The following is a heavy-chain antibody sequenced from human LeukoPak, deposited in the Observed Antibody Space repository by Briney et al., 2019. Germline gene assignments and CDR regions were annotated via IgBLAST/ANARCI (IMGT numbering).Heavy chain of an antibody. J-gene: IGHJ3*02. D-gene: IGHD4-17*01. CDR3: ARDGTVTTNDAFDI. V-gene: IGHV3-11*06. CDR2: ISSSSSYT. Sequence: GGSLRLSCAASGFTFSDYYMSRIRQAPGKGLEWVSYISSSSSYTNYADSVKGRFTISRDNAKNSLYLQMNSLRAEDTAVYYCARDGTVTTNDAFDIWGQGTMVTVSS. CDR1: GFTFSDYY.